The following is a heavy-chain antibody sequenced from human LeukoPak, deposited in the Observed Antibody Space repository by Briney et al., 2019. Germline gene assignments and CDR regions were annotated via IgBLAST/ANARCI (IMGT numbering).Heavy chain of an antibody. CDR1: GFTFSDYY. V-gene: IGHV3-11*01. J-gene: IGHJ6*02. CDR2: ISSSGSTI. D-gene: IGHD5-24*01. Sequence: GGSLRLSCAASGFTFSDYYMSWIRQAPGKGLEWVSYISSSGSTIYYADSVKGRFTISRDNAKNSLYLQMNSLRAEDTAVYYCARDVGGRWLQLNYYYYGMDVWGQGTTVTVSS. CDR3: ARDVGGRWLQLNYYYYGMDV.